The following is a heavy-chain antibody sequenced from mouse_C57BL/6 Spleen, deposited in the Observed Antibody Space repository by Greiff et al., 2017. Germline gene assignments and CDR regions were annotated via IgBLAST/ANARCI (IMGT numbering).Heavy chain of an antibody. CDR3: ARGSSGLVAD. D-gene: IGHD3-2*02. CDR2: INPSTGGT. Sequence: VQLQQSGPELVKPGASVKISCKASGYSFTGYYMNWVKQSPEKSLEWIGEINPSTGGTTYNQKFKAKATLTVDKSSSTASMQLKSLTSVDSAVYYWARGSSGLVADWGQGTLVTVAA. J-gene: IGHJ3*01. V-gene: IGHV1-42*01. CDR1: GYSFTGYY.